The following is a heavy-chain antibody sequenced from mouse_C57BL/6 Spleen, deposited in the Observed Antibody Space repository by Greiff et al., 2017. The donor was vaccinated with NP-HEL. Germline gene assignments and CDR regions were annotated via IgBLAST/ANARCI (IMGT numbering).Heavy chain of an antibody. J-gene: IGHJ1*03. CDR3: ARPYYYGSSYWYFDV. V-gene: IGHV1-50*01. D-gene: IGHD1-1*01. Sequence: QVQLQQPGAELVKPGASVKLSCKASGYTFTSYWMQWVKQRPGQGLEWIGEIDPSDSYTNYNQKFMGKATLTVDTSSSTAYMQLSSLTSEDSAVYYCARPYYYGSSYWYFDVWGTGTTVTVSS. CDR2: IDPSDSYT. CDR1: GYTFTSYW.